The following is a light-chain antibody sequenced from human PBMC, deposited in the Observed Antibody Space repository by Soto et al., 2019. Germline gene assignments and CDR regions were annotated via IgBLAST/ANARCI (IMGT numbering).Light chain of an antibody. CDR3: QQYNNWPRT. Sequence: EIVMTQSPATLSVSPGERATLSCRASQSVSSNLAWYQQKPGQAPRLVIYGAFTRATGIPARFSGSGSGTEFTLTISSLQSEDFAVYYCQQYNNWPRTFGQGTKVDIK. J-gene: IGKJ1*01. CDR2: GAF. V-gene: IGKV3-15*01. CDR1: QSVSSN.